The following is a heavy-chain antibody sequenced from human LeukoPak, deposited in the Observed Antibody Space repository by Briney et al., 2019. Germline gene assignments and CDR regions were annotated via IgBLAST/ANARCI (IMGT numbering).Heavy chain of an antibody. D-gene: IGHD2-2*01. Sequence: PGGSLKLSCAASGFTFSGSAMHWVRQASGKGLEWVGRIRNNANSYATAYAASVKGRFTISRDDSKNTAYLQMNSLKYEDTAVYYCTRPCCNIVVVPAAPGGYYYYGMDVWGKGTTVTVSS. CDR3: TRPCCNIVVVPAAPGGYYYYGMDV. CDR1: GFTFSGSA. V-gene: IGHV3-73*01. CDR2: IRNNANSYAT. J-gene: IGHJ6*04.